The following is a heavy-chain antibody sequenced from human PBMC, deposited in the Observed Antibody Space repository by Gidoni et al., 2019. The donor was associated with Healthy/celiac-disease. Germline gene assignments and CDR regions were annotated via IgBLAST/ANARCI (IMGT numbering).Heavy chain of an antibody. J-gene: IGHJ4*02. CDR3: ARGGGYGDPYDY. Sequence: QVQLQESGPGLVQPSEPLSLTCTVSVGSVSSGSYYWSWIRQPPGKGLEWIGYIYYSGSTNYNPALKSRVTISVDTSKNQFSLKLSSVTAADTAVYYCARGGGYGDPYDYWGQGTLVTVSS. CDR2: IYYSGST. D-gene: IGHD4-17*01. CDR1: VGSVSSGSYY. V-gene: IGHV4-61*01.